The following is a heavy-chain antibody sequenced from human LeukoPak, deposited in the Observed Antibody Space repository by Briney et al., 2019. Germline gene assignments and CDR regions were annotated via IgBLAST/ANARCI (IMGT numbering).Heavy chain of an antibody. CDR1: GGSISGYY. D-gene: IGHD2-21*02. Sequence: SETLSLTCTVSGGSISGYYWSWIRQPPGKGLEWIGYLHYSGSTNYNPSLKSRVTISVDTSKNQFSLKVRSVTAADTAVYYCARKYCGGDCYPPRVGWFDPWGQGTLVTVSS. CDR3: ARKYCGGDCYPPRVGWFDP. CDR2: LHYSGST. V-gene: IGHV4-59*12. J-gene: IGHJ5*02.